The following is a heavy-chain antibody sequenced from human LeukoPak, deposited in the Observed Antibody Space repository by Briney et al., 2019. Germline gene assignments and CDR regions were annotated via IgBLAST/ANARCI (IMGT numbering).Heavy chain of an antibody. CDR2: IVANVGTP. CDR1: GGSFSTNT. V-gene: IGHV1-69*13. J-gene: IGHJ4*02. Sequence: GASVMVSCKASGGSFSTNTLSWVRQAPGQGLEWMGGIVANVGTPNYAQKFQDRVTVTADESTRTLYLVVDSLRSDDTAVYYCARLVNWGPLGDYWGQGTLVTVSS. D-gene: IGHD7-27*01. CDR3: ARLVNWGPLGDY.